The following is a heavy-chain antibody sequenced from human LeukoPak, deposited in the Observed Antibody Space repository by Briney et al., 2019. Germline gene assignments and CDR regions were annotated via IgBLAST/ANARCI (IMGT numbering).Heavy chain of an antibody. CDR2: ISGSGGST. J-gene: IGHJ4*02. CDR1: GFTFSSYA. D-gene: IGHD2-2*01. CDR3: ARILRRHCSSTSCPNGY. Sequence: GGPLRLSCAASGFTFSSYAMSWVRQAPGKGLEWVSAISGSGGSTYYADSVKGRFTISRDNSKNTLYLQMNSLRAEDTAVYYCARILRRHCSSTSCPNGYWGQGTLVTVSS. V-gene: IGHV3-23*01.